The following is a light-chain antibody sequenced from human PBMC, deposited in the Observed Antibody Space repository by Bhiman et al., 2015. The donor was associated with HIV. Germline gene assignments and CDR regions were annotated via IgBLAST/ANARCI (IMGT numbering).Light chain of an antibody. CDR3: CSYAGSYV. Sequence: QSALTQPASVSGSPGQSITISCTGTSSDVGGYNYVSWYQQHPDKAPKLMIYDVSKRPSGVPDRFSGSKSGNTASLTISGLQAEDEADYYCCSYAGSYVFGTGTKVTVL. J-gene: IGLJ1*01. V-gene: IGLV2-11*01. CDR2: DVS. CDR1: SSDVGGYNY.